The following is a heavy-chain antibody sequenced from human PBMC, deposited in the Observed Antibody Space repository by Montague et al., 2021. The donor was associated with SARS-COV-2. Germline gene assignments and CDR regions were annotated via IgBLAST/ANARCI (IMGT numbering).Heavy chain of an antibody. CDR3: AADPGAFDI. CDR1: GFTFSNYA. V-gene: IGHV3-23*01. J-gene: IGHJ3*02. CDR2: INRSGSTT. Sequence: SLRLSCAASGFTFSNYAMTWVRQAPGKGLEWVSVINRSGSTTYYTDSVKGRFTISRDNSKNTLYLQMNSLRGEDTAVYYCAADPGAFDIWGQRTMVTVSS.